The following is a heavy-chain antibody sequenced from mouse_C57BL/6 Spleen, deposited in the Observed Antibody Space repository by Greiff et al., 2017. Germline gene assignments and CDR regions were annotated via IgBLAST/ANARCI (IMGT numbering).Heavy chain of an antibody. D-gene: IGHD1-2*01. Sequence: EVHLVESGGGLVKPGGSLKLSCAASGFTFSSYAMSWVRQTPEKRLEWVATISDGGSYTYYPDNVKGRFTISRDNAKNNLYLQMSRLKSEDTAMYYCARYYYGSYAMDDWGQGTSVTVSS. CDR1: GFTFSSYA. CDR2: ISDGGSYT. V-gene: IGHV5-4*01. CDR3: ARYYYGSYAMDD. J-gene: IGHJ4*01.